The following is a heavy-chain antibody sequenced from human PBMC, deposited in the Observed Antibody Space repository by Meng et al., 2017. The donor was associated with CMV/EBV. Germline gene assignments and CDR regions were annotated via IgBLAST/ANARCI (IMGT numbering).Heavy chain of an antibody. D-gene: IGHD6-13*01. Sequence: SETLSLTCTVSGGSISSYYWSWIRQPPGKGLEWIGYIYYSGSTNYNPSLKSRVTISVDTSKNQFYLKLSSVTAADTAVYYCARGLYSSSWTWFDPWGQGTLVTVSS. CDR1: GGSISSYY. J-gene: IGHJ5*02. CDR3: ARGLYSSSWTWFDP. V-gene: IGHV4-59*01. CDR2: IYYSGST.